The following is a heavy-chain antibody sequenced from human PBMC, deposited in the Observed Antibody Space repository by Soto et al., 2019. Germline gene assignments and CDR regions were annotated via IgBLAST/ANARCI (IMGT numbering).Heavy chain of an antibody. CDR1: GGTFSSYT. CDR3: GRVRVPDLNGVYPGFDY. CDR2: IIPILGIA. J-gene: IGHJ4*02. D-gene: IGHD2-8*01. Sequence: GASVKVSCKASGGTFSSYTISCVRQAPGQGLEWMGRIIPILGIANYAQKFQGRVTITADKYTSTAYMELSSLRSEDTAVYYCGRVRVPDLNGVYPGFDYWGQGTLVTVSS. V-gene: IGHV1-69*02.